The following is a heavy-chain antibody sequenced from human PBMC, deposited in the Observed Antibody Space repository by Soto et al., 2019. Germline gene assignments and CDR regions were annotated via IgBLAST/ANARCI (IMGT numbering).Heavy chain of an antibody. V-gene: IGHV3-30-3*01. J-gene: IGHJ4*02. CDR3: ARGDQYSCSGSTCYTRY. D-gene: IGHD2-2*02. CDR2: ISYDGDNK. Sequence: GGSLRLSRAASGFTFNNYAMHWVRQTPGKGLEWVATISYDGDNKYYADSLKGRFTISRDNSRNTLFLQMNSLRAADTAVYFCARGDQYSCSGSTCYTRYWGQGALVTVSS. CDR1: GFTFNNYA.